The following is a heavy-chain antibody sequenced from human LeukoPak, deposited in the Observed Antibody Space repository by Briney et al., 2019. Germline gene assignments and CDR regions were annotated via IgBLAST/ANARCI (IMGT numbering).Heavy chain of an antibody. J-gene: IGHJ4*02. V-gene: IGHV3-7*01. CDR3: VRDTVRGSHCFDY. D-gene: IGHD2-15*01. CDR1: GFTFSSYW. CDR2: IKQDGSET. Sequence: GGSLRLSCAASGFTFSSYWMSWVRQAPGKGLEWVANIKQDGSETYYVDSVKGRFTISRDNAKNSLYLQMNSLRAEDTAVYYCVRDTVRGSHCFDYWGQGTLVTVSS.